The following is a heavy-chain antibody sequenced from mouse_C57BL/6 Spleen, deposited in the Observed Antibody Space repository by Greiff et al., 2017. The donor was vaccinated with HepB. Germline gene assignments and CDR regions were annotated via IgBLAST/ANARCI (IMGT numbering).Heavy chain of an antibody. CDR3: ARDSSGSWFAY. CDR1: GFTFSSYA. Sequence: EVMLVESGGGLVKPGGSLKLSCAASGFTFSSYAMSWVRQTPEKRLEWVATISDGGSYTYYPDNVKGRFTISRDNAKNNLYLQMSHLKSEDTAMYYCARDSSGSWFAYWGQGTLVTVSA. D-gene: IGHD3-2*02. CDR2: ISDGGSYT. V-gene: IGHV5-4*01. J-gene: IGHJ3*01.